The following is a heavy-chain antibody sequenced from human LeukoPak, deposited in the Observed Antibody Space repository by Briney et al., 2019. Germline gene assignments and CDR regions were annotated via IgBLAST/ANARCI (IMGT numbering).Heavy chain of an antibody. V-gene: IGHV3-53*01. J-gene: IGHJ6*03. CDR1: GFIFSDAW. CDR2: IYSGGST. Sequence: GGSLRLSCAGSGFIFSDAWMSWVRQAPGKGLEWVSVIYSGGSTYYADSVKGRFTISRDNSKNTLYLQMNSLRAEDTAVYYCARGDAHYYYYMYVWGKGTTVTVSS. CDR3: ARGDAHYYYYMYV.